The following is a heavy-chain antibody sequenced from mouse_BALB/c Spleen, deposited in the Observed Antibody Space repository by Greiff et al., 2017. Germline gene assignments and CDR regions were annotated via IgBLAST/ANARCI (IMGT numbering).Heavy chain of an antibody. CDR2: IYPGDGDT. J-gene: IGHJ2*01. D-gene: IGHD1-1*01. V-gene: IGHV1-80*01. CDR3: ARLYGSSYRYFDY. CDR1: GYAFSSYW. Sequence: VQLQQSGAELVRPGSSVKISCKASGYAFSSYWMNWVKQRPGQGLEWIGQIYPGDGDTNYNGKFKGKATLTADKSSSTAYMQLSSLTSEDSAVYFCARLYGSSYRYFDYWGQGTTLTVSS.